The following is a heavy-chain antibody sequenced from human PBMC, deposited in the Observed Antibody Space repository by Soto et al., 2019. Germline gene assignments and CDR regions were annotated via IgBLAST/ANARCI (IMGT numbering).Heavy chain of an antibody. CDR2: MNPNSGNT. J-gene: IGHJ4*02. CDR1: GYTFTSYD. V-gene: IGHV1-8*01. Sequence: ASVKVSCKASGYTFTSYDITWVRQATGQGLEWMGWMNPNSGNTGYAQKFQGRVTMTRDTSTSTAYMELSSLRSEDTAVYYCARDRYDSSGSYSYWGQGTLVTVSS. D-gene: IGHD3-22*01. CDR3: ARDRYDSSGSYSY.